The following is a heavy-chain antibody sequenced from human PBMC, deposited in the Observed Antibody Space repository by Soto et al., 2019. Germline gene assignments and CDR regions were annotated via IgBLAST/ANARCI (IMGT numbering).Heavy chain of an antibody. D-gene: IGHD6-13*01. CDR2: ISYDGSNK. J-gene: IGHJ4*02. CDR1: GFTFSSYG. CDR3: AKDPEGYSSSWYYFDY. V-gene: IGHV3-30*18. Sequence: GGSLRLSCAASGFTFSSYGMHWVRQAPGKGLEWVAVISYDGSNKYYADSVKGRFTISRDNSKNTLYLQMNSLRAEDTAVYYCAKDPEGYSSSWYYFDYWGQGTLVTVSS.